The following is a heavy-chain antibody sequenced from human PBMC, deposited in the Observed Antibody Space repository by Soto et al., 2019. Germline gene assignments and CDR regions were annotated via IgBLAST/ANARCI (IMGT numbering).Heavy chain of an antibody. D-gene: IGHD3-10*01. J-gene: IGHJ6*02. V-gene: IGHV4-31*03. CDR3: AREHGSGSYTAYYYYYGMDV. Sequence: QVQLQESGPGLVKPSQTLSLTCTVSGGSISSGGYYWSWIRQHPGKGLEWIGYIYYSGCTYYNPSLKSRVTVSVDTAKIQFSLKLSSVTAADTAVYYCAREHGSGSYTAYYYYYGMDVWGQGTTVTVSS. CDR2: IYYSGCT. CDR1: GGSISSGGYY.